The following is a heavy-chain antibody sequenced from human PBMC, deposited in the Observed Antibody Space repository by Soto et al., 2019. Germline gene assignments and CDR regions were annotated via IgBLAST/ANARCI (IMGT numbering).Heavy chain of an antibody. V-gene: IGHV5-51*01. D-gene: IGHD3-22*01. CDR3: ARHGLHYYDSSGYYYAYFDY. J-gene: IGHJ4*02. CDR1: GYSFTSYW. Sequence: GESLKISCKGSGYSFTSYWIGWVRQMPGKGLEWMGIIYPGDSDTRYSPSFQGQVTISADKSISTAYLQWSSLKASDTAMYYCARHGLHYYDSSGYYYAYFDYWGQGTLVTVSS. CDR2: IYPGDSDT.